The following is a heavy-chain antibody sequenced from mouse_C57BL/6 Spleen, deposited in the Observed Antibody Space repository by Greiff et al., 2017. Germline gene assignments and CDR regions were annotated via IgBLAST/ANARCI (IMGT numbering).Heavy chain of an antibody. CDR3: ARDYGDLYYAMDY. Sequence: EVQGVESGGDLVKPGGSLKLSCAASGFTFSSYGMSWVRQTPDKRLEWVATISSGGSYTYYPDSVKGRFTISRDNAKNTLYLQMSSLKSEDTAMYYCARDYGDLYYAMDYWGQGTSVTVSS. CDR1: GFTFSSYG. V-gene: IGHV5-6*01. CDR2: ISSGGSYT. J-gene: IGHJ4*01. D-gene: IGHD2-13*01.